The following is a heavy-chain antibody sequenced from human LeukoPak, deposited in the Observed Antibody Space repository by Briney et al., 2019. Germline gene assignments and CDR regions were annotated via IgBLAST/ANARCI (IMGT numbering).Heavy chain of an antibody. Sequence: SETLSLTCAVYGGSFSGYYWSWIRQPPGKGLEWIGEINHSGSTNYNPSLKSRVTISVDTSKNQFSLKLSSVTAADTAVYYCARQIEQWLAPRFDPWGQGTLVTVSS. D-gene: IGHD6-19*01. J-gene: IGHJ5*02. V-gene: IGHV4-34*01. CDR1: GGSFSGYY. CDR2: INHSGST. CDR3: ARQIEQWLAPRFDP.